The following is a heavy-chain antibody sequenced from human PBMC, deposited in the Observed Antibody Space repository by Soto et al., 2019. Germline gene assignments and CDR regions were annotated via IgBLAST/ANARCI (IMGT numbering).Heavy chain of an antibody. V-gene: IGHV4-39*07. CDR3: ARDAAPAMVRGVRSGAGLFDP. J-gene: IGHJ5*02. Sequence: SETLSLTCTVSGGSVSSSSYYWSWIRQPPGKGLEWIGEINHSGSTNYNPSLKSRVTISVDTSKNQFSLKLSSVTAADTAVYYCARDAAPAMVRGVRSGAGLFDPWGQGTLVTVSS. CDR2: INHSGST. D-gene: IGHD3-10*01. CDR1: GGSVSSSSYY.